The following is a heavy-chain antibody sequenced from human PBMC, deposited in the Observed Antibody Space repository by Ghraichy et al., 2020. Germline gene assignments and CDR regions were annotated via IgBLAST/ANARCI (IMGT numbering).Heavy chain of an antibody. Sequence: TLSLTFAVSGGSISSGGYSWSWIRQPSGKGLEWIGYIYYSGSTYYNPSLKSRVTISVDTSKNQFSLKLSSVTAADTAVYYCARDRPPKHNWNDRGAFAIWGQGTMVTVSS. CDR2: IYYSGST. CDR1: GGSISSGGYS. D-gene: IGHD1-20*01. V-gene: IGHV4-30-4*07. CDR3: ARDRPPKHNWNDRGAFAI. J-gene: IGHJ3*02.